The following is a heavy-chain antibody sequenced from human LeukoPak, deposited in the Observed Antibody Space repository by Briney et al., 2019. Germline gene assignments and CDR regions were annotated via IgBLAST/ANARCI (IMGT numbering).Heavy chain of an antibody. D-gene: IGHD2-2*01. V-gene: IGHV3-21*01. CDR1: GFTFRSYS. J-gene: IGHJ4*02. CDR3: ARAPTVLVGYCSSSSCQADY. Sequence: GGSLRLSCAASGFTFRSYSMNWFRQAPGKGLEWVSAIDPISTYIYYADSMKGRFTISRDNAENSLYLQMNSLRVEDTAVYYCARAPTVLVGYCSSSSCQADYWGQGTLVTVSS. CDR2: IDPISTYI.